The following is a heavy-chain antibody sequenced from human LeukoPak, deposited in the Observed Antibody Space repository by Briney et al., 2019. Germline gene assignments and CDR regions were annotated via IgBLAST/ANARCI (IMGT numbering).Heavy chain of an antibody. D-gene: IGHD6-13*01. Sequence: PSETLSLTCAVYGGSFSGYYWSWIRQPPGKGLEWIGEINHSGSTNYNPSLKSRVTISLDTSKNQFSLRLSSVTAADTAVYYCARDYVGAAGTFDYWGQGTLVTVSS. CDR2: INHSGST. V-gene: IGHV4-34*01. J-gene: IGHJ4*02. CDR3: ARDYVGAAGTFDY. CDR1: GGSFSGYY.